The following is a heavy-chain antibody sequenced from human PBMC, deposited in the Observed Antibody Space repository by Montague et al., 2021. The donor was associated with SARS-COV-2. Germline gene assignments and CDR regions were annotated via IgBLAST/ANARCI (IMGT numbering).Heavy chain of an antibody. J-gene: IGHJ2*01. CDR3: AGDRGRFWHFDL. CDR1: GGSISSYY. D-gene: IGHD5-12*01. Sequence: SETLSLTCTVSGGSISSYYWNWIRQSPGKGLKWIGYIYYSGSTKYNPPLKSRVTISVDTSKSQMSLRLNSVTAADTAVYYCAGDRGRFWHFDLWGRGTLVTASS. CDR2: IYYSGST. V-gene: IGHV4-59*01.